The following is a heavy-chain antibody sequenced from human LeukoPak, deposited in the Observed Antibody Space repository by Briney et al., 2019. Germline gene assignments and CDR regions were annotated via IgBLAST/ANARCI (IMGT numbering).Heavy chain of an antibody. V-gene: IGHV4-34*01. D-gene: IGHD2-2*01. Sequence: SETLSLTCAVYGGSFSGYYWSWIRQPPGKGLEWIGEINHSGSTNHNPSLKSRVTISVDTSKNQFSLKLSSVTAADTAVYYCAREVPLYCSSTSCYRRGAFDIWGQGTMVTVSS. J-gene: IGHJ3*02. CDR3: AREVPLYCSSTSCYRRGAFDI. CDR2: INHSGST. CDR1: GGSFSGYY.